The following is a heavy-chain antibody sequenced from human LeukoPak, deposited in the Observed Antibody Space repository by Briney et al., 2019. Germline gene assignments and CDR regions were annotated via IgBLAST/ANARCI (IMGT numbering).Heavy chain of an antibody. D-gene: IGHD6-19*01. CDR1: GFTFSNYE. V-gene: IGHV3-48*03. J-gene: IGHJ4*02. CDR2: ISSSGSAI. Sequence: GGSLRLSCAASGFTFSNYEMNWVRQAPGKGLEWVSYISSSGSAIYYADSVKGRFTISRDNAKNSLYLQMNSLGAEDTAVYYCASSWLVHGYWGQGTLVTVSS. CDR3: ASSWLVHGY.